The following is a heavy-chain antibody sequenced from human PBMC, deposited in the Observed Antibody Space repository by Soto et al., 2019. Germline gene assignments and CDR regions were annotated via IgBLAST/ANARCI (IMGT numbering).Heavy chain of an antibody. D-gene: IGHD1-1*01. Sequence: SGPTLVNPPETLTLTCTFSGFSLNSNEMRVTWIRQPPGKALEWLARIDWDGEKFYSSSLRTRLTISKDSSKNQVVLTMTNMDPVDTATYYCARTTHTGTDYWGQGFLVTVSS. J-gene: IGHJ4*02. V-gene: IGHV2-70*04. CDR2: IDWDGEK. CDR3: ARTTHTGTDY. CDR1: GFSLNSNEMR.